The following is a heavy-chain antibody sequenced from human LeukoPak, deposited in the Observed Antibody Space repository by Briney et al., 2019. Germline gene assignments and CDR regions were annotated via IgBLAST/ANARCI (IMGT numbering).Heavy chain of an antibody. D-gene: IGHD4-23*01. J-gene: IGHJ4*02. V-gene: IGHV4-38-2*02. CDR3: ARDGGHFDIDY. CDR1: GYSISSGYY. Sequence: SETLSLTCTVSGYSISSGYYWGWIRQPPGKGLEWIGSICEGRTTYYIPSLKSRIAISIDTSKSQFSLILTSVTAADTAVYYCARDGGHFDIDYWGQGTLVTVSS. CDR2: ICEGRTT.